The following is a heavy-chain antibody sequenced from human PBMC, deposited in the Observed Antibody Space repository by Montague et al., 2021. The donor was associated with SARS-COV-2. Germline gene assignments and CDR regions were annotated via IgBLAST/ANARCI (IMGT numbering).Heavy chain of an antibody. CDR2: IRSKAYGGTT. Sequence: SLRLSCAASGFTFGDYAMSWVRQAPGKGLEWVGFIRSKAYGGTTEYAASVKGRFTISRDDSKSIAYLQMNSLKTEDTAVYYCTRDTYYDILTGFDPWGQGTRVTVSS. CDR3: TRDTYYDILTGFDP. CDR1: GFTFGDYA. D-gene: IGHD3-9*01. J-gene: IGHJ5*02. V-gene: IGHV3-49*04.